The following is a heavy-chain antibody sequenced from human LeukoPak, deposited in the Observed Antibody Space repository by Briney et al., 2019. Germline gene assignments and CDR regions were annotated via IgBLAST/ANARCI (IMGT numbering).Heavy chain of an antibody. CDR2: IYYSGST. J-gene: IGHJ5*02. D-gene: IGHD1-26*01. CDR3: ARGQGATVPQVGKNWFDP. Sequence: SSETLSLTCTVSGGSISSYYWSWIRQPPGKGPEWIGYIYYSGSTNYNPSLKSRVTISVDTSKNQFSLKLSSVTAADTAIYYCARGQGATVPQVGKNWFDPWGQGTWVIVSS. V-gene: IGHV4-59*01. CDR1: GGSISSYY.